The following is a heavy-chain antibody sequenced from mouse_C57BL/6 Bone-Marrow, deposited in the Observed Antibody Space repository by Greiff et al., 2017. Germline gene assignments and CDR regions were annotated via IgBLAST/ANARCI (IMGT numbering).Heavy chain of an antibody. CDR2: INPSSGYT. D-gene: IGHD5-1*01. J-gene: IGHJ2*01. CDR1: GYTFTSYT. Sequence: QVQLQQSGAELARPGASVKMSCKASGYTFTSYTMHWVKQRPGQGLEWIGYINPSSGYTKYNQKFKDKATLTADKSSSTAYMQLSSLTSEDSAVDYCARSTAVPFDYWGQGTTLTVSS. V-gene: IGHV1-4*01. CDR3: ARSTAVPFDY.